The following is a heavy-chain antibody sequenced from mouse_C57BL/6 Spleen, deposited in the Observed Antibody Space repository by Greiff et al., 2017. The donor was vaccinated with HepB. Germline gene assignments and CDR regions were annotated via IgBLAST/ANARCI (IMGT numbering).Heavy chain of an antibody. CDR3: ASPIYYGNYEGYAMDY. Sequence: VHLVESGAELAKPGASVKLSCKASGYTFTSYWMHWVKQRPGQGLEWIGYINPSSGYTKYNQKFKDKATLTADKSSSTAYMQLSSLTYEDSAVYYCASPIYYGNYEGYAMDYWGQGTSVTVSS. J-gene: IGHJ4*01. CDR2: INPSSGYT. V-gene: IGHV1-7*01. CDR1: GYTFTSYW. D-gene: IGHD2-1*01.